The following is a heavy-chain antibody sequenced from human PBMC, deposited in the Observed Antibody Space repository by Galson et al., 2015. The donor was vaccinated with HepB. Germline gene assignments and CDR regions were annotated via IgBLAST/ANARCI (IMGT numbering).Heavy chain of an antibody. J-gene: IGHJ4*02. CDR1: GFSLSTSGVG. Sequence: PALVKPTQTLTLTCTFSGFSLSTSGVGVDWIRQPPGKALEWLALIYWDDDKRYSPSLKSRLTITKDTSKSQVVLTLTNMDPVDTASYYCAHSLSDSDGYYPFDYWGQGTLVTVSS. CDR3: AHSLSDSDGYYPFDY. V-gene: IGHV2-5*02. CDR2: IYWDDDK. D-gene: IGHD3-22*01.